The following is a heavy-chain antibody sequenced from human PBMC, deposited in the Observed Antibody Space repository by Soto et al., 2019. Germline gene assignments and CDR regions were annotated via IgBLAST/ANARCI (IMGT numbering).Heavy chain of an antibody. V-gene: IGHV1-3*01. CDR1: GYTFTSYA. CDR2: INAGNGNT. Sequence: WASVKVSCKASGYTFTSYAMHWVRQAPGQRLEWMGWINAGNGNTKYSQKFQGRVTITRDTSASTAYMELSSLRSEDTAVYYCARVLAHYYYYGMDVWGQGTTVTVSS. J-gene: IGHJ6*02. D-gene: IGHD3-3*02. CDR3: ARVLAHYYYYGMDV.